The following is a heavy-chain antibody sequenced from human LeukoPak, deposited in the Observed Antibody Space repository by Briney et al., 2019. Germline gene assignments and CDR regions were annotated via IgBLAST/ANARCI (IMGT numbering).Heavy chain of an antibody. CDR2: INPNSGGT. CDR1: GYTFTGYY. V-gene: IGHV1-2*02. D-gene: IGHD2-2*02. CDR3: ATVYE. J-gene: IGHJ3*01. Sequence: GASLKVSCKASGYTFTGYYMHWVRQAPGQGLEWMGWINPNSGGTNYAQKFQGRVTMTEDTSTDTAYMELSSLRSEDTAVYYCATVYEWGQGTMVTVSS.